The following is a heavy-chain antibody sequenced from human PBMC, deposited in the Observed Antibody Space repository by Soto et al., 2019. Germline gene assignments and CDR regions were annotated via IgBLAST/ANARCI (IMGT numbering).Heavy chain of an antibody. CDR1: GFTFSSYA. CDR2: ISSSGGST. CDR3: AKYQPMTQPRPYFDY. V-gene: IGHV3-23*01. Sequence: EVQLLESGGDLIQPGGSLRLSCAASGFTFSSYAMSWVRQAPGKGLGWVSAISSSGGSTFYADSVKGRFTISRDNSRNTLYLQMNSLRAEDTVLYFCAKYQPMTQPRPYFDYWGQGTLVTVSS. D-gene: IGHD3-22*01. J-gene: IGHJ4*02.